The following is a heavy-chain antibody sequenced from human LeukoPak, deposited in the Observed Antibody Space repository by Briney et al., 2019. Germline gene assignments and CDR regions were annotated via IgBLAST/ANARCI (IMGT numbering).Heavy chain of an antibody. CDR1: GYTFTDYY. Sequence: ASVKVSCKASGYTFTDYYMHWVRQAPGQGLEWMGRINPNSGDTNYAQKFQGRVTMTRDTSISAAYMELSRLTSDDTAVYYCTREENCSGGSCYYYRGQGTLVTVSS. CDR3: TREENCSGGSCYYY. CDR2: INPNSGDT. J-gene: IGHJ4*02. V-gene: IGHV1-2*06. D-gene: IGHD2-15*01.